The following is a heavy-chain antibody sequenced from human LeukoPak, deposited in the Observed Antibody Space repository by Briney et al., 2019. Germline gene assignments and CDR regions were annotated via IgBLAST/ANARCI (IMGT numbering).Heavy chain of an antibody. J-gene: IGHJ1*01. D-gene: IGHD6-13*01. CDR3: AKDLHSSSWYNYFQH. Sequence: GGSLRLSCAASGFTFSRYAMSWVRQAPGKGLGWVSAISDSGGSTYYADSVTGRFTVSRDNSKNTLYLQMNSLRAEDTPVYYCAKDLHSSSWYNYFQHWGQGTLVTVSS. V-gene: IGHV3-23*01. CDR1: GFTFSRYA. CDR2: ISDSGGST.